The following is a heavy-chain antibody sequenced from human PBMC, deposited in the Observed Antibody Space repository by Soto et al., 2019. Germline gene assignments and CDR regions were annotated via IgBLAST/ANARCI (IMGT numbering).Heavy chain of an antibody. CDR2: IIPILGIA. Sequence: QVQLVQSGAEVKKPGSSVKVSCKASGGTFSSYTISWVRQAPGQGLEWMGRIIPILGIANYAQKFQGRVTITADKSTSTAYMVLSSMRSDDTAVYYCARGRPRIYYFDYWGQGTLVTVSS. CDR3: ARGRPRIYYFDY. V-gene: IGHV1-69*02. J-gene: IGHJ4*02. CDR1: GGTFSSYT.